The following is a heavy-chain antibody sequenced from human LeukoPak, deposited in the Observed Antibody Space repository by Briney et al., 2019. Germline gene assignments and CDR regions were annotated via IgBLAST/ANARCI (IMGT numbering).Heavy chain of an antibody. CDR1: GYTFTNYG. Sequence: ASVKVSCKASGYTFTNYGITWVRQAPGQGLEWMGWISPYNGNTKYAQKVQGRVTMTTDTSTSTACMELGSLRSDDTAVYYCARGGSSGPEGWFDPWAQGTLVTVSS. D-gene: IGHD6-19*01. CDR3: ARGGSSGPEGWFDP. J-gene: IGHJ5*02. V-gene: IGHV1-18*01. CDR2: ISPYNGNT.